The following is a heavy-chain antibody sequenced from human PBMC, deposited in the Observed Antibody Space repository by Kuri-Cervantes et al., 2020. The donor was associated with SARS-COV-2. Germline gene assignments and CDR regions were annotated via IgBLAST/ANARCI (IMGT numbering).Heavy chain of an antibody. CDR3: ASSTAAAGWDAFDI. Sequence: SVKVSCKASGGTFSSYAISWVRQAPGQGLEWMGRIIPILGTANYAQKFQGRVTITADKSTSTAYMELSSLRSEDTAVYYCASSTAAAGWDAFDIWGQGTMVTVSS. V-gene: IGHV1-69*04. CDR2: IIPILGTA. CDR1: GGTFSSYA. D-gene: IGHD6-13*01. J-gene: IGHJ3*02.